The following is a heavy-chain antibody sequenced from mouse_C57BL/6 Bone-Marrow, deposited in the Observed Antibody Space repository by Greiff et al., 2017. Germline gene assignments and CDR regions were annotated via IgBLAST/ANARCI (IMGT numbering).Heavy chain of an antibody. V-gene: IGHV1-52*01. CDR1: GYTFTSYW. Sequence: QVQLQQPGAELVRPGSSVKLSCKASGYTFTSYWMHWVKQRPIQGLEWIGNIDPSDSETHYNQKFKDKATLTVDKSSSTAYMQLSSLTSEDSAVYYCERLYCGSRGLDYWGQGTTLTVSS. CDR2: IDPSDSET. J-gene: IGHJ2*01. D-gene: IGHD1-1*01. CDR3: ERLYCGSRGLDY.